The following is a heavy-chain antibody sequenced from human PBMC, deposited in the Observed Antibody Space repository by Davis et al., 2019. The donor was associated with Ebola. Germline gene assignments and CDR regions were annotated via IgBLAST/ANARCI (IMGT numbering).Heavy chain of an antibody. CDR1: GFTFDDYA. J-gene: IGHJ6*02. CDR3: AKDYSSNHYYYYGMDV. V-gene: IGHV3-9*01. CDR2: ISWNSGSI. D-gene: IGHD6-13*01. Sequence: PGGSLRLSCAASGFTFDDYAMHWVRQAPGKGLEWVSGISWNSGSIGYADSVKGRFTISRDNAKNSLYLQMNSLRAEDTALYYCAKDYSSNHYYYYGMDVWGQGTTVTVSS.